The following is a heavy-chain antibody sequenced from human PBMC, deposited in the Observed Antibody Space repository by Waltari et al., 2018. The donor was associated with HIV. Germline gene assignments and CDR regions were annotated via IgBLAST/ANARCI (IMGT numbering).Heavy chain of an antibody. Sequence: EVQLVESGGGLVQPGGSLRLSCAASGFTFSSYWMSWVRRAPGKGLEWVANIKQDGSEKYYGDSVNGRFTISRDNAENSLYLQMNSLRAEDTAVYYCARGGFYGSGSKVNWGQGTLVTVSS. CDR3: ARGGFYGSGSKVN. V-gene: IGHV3-7*04. J-gene: IGHJ4*02. CDR1: GFTFSSYW. CDR2: IKQDGSEK. D-gene: IGHD3-10*01.